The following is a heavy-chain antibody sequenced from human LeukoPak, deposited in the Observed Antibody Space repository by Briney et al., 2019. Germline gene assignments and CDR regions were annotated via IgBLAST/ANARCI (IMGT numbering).Heavy chain of an antibody. Sequence: GGSLRLSCAASGFTFSSYWMSWVRQAPGKGLEWVASIKQDGSDTYYVDSVKGRFTISRDNAKNSLYLQMNSLRVEDTALYYCAKDQQPGVSWYFGLWGRGTLVTVSS. CDR2: IKQDGSDT. CDR1: GFTFSSYW. CDR3: AKDQQPGVSWYFGL. V-gene: IGHV3-7*01. J-gene: IGHJ2*01. D-gene: IGHD1/OR15-1a*01.